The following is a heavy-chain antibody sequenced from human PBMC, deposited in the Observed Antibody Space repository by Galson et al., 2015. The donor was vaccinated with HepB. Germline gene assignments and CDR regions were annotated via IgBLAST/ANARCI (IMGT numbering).Heavy chain of an antibody. V-gene: IGHV1-2*02. J-gene: IGHJ4*02. D-gene: IGHD2-15*01. Sequence: SVKVSCKASGYTFTDYNVHWVRQAPGQGLECMGWINPDGGGTNYAQKFQGRVTMTTDTSISTGFMELSSLRSDDTAVYYCMTGGYSSGGGQWGQGTLVTVSS. CDR2: INPDGGGT. CDR3: MTGGYSSGGGQ. CDR1: GYTFTDYN.